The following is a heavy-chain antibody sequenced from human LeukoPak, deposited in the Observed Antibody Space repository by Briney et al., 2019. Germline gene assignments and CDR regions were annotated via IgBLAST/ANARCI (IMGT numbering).Heavy chain of an antibody. CDR2: IKQDGSEK. CDR1: GFTFSDFW. D-gene: IGHD6-13*01. CDR3: VRGSTAAPNFDI. V-gene: IGHV3-7*01. J-gene: IGHJ4*02. Sequence: GGSLRLSCAASGFTFSDFWISWVRQAPGKGLGWVAYIKQDGSEKHYVDSVKGRFTISRDNAKNSLYLQMNSLRAEDTAVYFCVRGSTAAPNFDIWGQGTLVTVSS.